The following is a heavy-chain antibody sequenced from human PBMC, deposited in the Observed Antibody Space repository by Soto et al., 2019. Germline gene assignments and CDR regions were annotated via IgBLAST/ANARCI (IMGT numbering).Heavy chain of an antibody. CDR1: GFTFSSYG. CDR2: ISYDGSNK. J-gene: IGHJ4*02. V-gene: IGHV3-30*18. D-gene: IGHD3-16*01. CDR3: AKDLARIMITFGGVDY. Sequence: GGSLRLSCAASGFTFSSYGMHWVRQAPGKGLEWVAVISYDGSNKYYADSVKGRFTISRDNSKNTLYLQMNSLRAEDTAVYYCAKDLARIMITFGGVDYWGQGTLVTVSS.